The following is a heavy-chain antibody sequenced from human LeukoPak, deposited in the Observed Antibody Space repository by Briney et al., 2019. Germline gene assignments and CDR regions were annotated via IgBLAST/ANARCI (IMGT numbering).Heavy chain of an antibody. J-gene: IGHJ4*01. CDR1: GFTVTNDY. Sequence: GGSLRLSCAVSGFTVTNDYMNWVRQAPGKGLEWVSIIYSGGSTYYADSVRGRFTISRDSSNNTLFLQTSNLRADDSGLYYCATDVRSSPLGFWGHGTLVTVSS. CDR3: ATDVRSSPLGF. V-gene: IGHV3-66*01. CDR2: IYSGGST. D-gene: IGHD6-13*01.